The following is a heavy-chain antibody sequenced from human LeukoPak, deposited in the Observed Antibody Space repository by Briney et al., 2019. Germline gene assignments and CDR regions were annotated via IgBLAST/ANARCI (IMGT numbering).Heavy chain of an antibody. Sequence: GGXLRLSCAASGFTFSSYWMSWGRQAPGKGVEWVAHIKQDGSEKYYVDSVKGGFTIYRDKEKKSLYMQMKRLRAEDTAVYYCARHSAMYFDFWSGYYFLDYWGQGTLVTVSS. CDR2: IKQDGSEK. J-gene: IGHJ4*02. D-gene: IGHD3-3*01. CDR3: ARHSAMYFDFWSGYYFLDY. V-gene: IGHV3-7*01. CDR1: GFTFSSYW.